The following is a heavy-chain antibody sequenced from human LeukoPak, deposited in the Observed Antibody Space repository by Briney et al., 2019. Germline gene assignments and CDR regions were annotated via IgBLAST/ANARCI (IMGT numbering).Heavy chain of an antibody. CDR1: GDRVSTNDGA. CDR2: TYYRCKWHY. J-gene: IGHJ5*02. D-gene: IGHD5-24*01. Sequence: SQTLSLTCAISGDRVSTNDGAWNWIRQSPSRGLEWLGRTYYRCKWHYGYAASVRVRITISPDTSKKQFSLQLNPVTPDDTAFYYCARDPNFTDGIGFDLWGQGILVTVSS. CDR3: ARDPNFTDGIGFDL. V-gene: IGHV6-1*01.